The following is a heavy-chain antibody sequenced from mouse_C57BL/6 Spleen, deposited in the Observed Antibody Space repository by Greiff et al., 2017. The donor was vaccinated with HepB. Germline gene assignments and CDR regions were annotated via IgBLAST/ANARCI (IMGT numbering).Heavy chain of an antibody. CDR2: IDPNSGGT. J-gene: IGHJ2*01. CDR3: ARTTTGVRGYFDY. Sequence: QVQLQQSGAELVKPGASVKLSCKASGYTFTSYWMHWVKQRPGRGLEWIGRIDPNSGGTKYNEKFKSKATLTVDKPSSTVYMQLSSLTSEDSAVYYCARTTTGVRGYFDYWGQGTTLTVSS. V-gene: IGHV1-72*01. CDR1: GYTFTSYW. D-gene: IGHD1-1*01.